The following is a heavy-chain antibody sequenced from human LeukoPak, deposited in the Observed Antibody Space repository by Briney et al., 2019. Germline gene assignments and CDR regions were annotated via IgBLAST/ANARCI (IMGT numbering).Heavy chain of an antibody. Sequence: PGGSLRLSCAASGFTFNKYAMSWVRQGPGKGLEWVSVISDSGGRTYYAESVKGRFTISRDNSKNTLYLQMNSLRAEDTAVYYCAKGLLLASYNWFDPWGQGTLVTVSS. CDR2: ISDSGGRT. D-gene: IGHD3-10*01. V-gene: IGHV3-23*01. CDR3: AKGLLLASYNWFDP. CDR1: GFTFNKYA. J-gene: IGHJ5*02.